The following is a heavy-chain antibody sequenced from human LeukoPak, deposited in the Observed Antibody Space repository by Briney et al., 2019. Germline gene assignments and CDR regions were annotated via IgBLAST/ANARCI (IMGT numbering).Heavy chain of an antibody. J-gene: IGHJ4*02. CDR3: ARDHGGAGAYDGIAVAGTELV. Sequence: ASVKVSCKASGYTFTSYGISWVRQAPGQGLEWMGWISAYNGNTNYAQKLQGRVTMTTDTSTSTAYMELRSLRSDDTAVYYCARDHGGAGAYDGIAVAGTELVWGQGTLVTVSS. CDR1: GYTFTSYG. D-gene: IGHD6-19*01. CDR2: ISAYNGNT. V-gene: IGHV1-18*01.